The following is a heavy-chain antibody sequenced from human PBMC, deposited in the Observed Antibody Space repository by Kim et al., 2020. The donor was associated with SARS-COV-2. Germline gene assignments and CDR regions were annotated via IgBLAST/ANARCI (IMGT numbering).Heavy chain of an antibody. D-gene: IGHD4-17*01. J-gene: IGHJ4*02. CDR3: AAIYGGNSDY. CDR2: INHSGST. V-gene: IGHV4-34*01. Sequence: SETLSLTCAVYGGSFSGYYWSWIRQPPGKGLEWIGEINHSGSTNYNPSLKSRVTISVDTSKNQFSLKLSSVTAADTAVYYCAAIYGGNSDYWGQGTLVTV. CDR1: GGSFSGYY.